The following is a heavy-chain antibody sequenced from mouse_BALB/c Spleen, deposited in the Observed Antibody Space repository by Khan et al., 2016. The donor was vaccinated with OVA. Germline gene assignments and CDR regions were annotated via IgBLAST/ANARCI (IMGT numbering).Heavy chain of an antibody. CDR2: IDPANGNA. Sequence: VQLQQSGAELVKPGASVKLSCTASGFNIKDTYMHWVKQRPEQGLEWMGRIDPANGNAKYDPKFQGKATRTADTSSNTAYLQLSSLTAEDTAVYYCAGVDAWGQGTTVTVSS. V-gene: IGHV14-3*02. CDR3: AGVDA. CDR1: GFNIKDTY. J-gene: IGHJ2*01.